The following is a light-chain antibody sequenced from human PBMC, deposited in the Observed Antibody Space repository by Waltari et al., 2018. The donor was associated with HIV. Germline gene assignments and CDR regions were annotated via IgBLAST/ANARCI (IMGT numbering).Light chain of an antibody. Sequence: SYELTQPPSVSVSPGQTARITCSGNKLGDKYACWYQQKPGQSPVLVMYKDDWRPAGIPERFSGSNSGNTATLTISGTQAMDEADYDCQAWDRSTTVVFGGGTKVTVL. CDR1: KLGDKY. J-gene: IGLJ2*01. CDR3: QAWDRSTTVV. V-gene: IGLV3-1*01. CDR2: KDD.